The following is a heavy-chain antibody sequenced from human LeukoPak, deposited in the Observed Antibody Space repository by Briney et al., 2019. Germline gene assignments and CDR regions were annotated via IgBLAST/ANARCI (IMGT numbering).Heavy chain of an antibody. Sequence: GGSLRLSCAASGFSFSSYRMNWVRQAPGKGLEWVSSVSNSGDYIHYADSVKGRFTISRDNSKNSLYLQMNSLRAEDTAVYYCAKERYDSSGYYDYWGQGTLVTVSS. V-gene: IGHV3-21*06. D-gene: IGHD3-22*01. CDR3: AKERYDSSGYYDY. CDR2: VSNSGDYI. CDR1: GFSFSSYR. J-gene: IGHJ4*02.